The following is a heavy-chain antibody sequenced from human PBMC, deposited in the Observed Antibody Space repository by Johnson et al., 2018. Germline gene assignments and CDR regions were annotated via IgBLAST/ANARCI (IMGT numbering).Heavy chain of an antibody. CDR3: ARMKWELLGRYFQH. V-gene: IGHV3-23*01. Sequence: VQPGRSLRLSCAASGFTFSSYAMSWVRQAPGKGLEWVSAISGSGGSTYYADSVKGRFTISRDNSKNTLYLQMNSLRAEDTAVYYCARMKWELLGRYFQHWGQGTLVTVSS. CDR2: ISGSGGST. D-gene: IGHD1-26*01. J-gene: IGHJ1*01. CDR1: GFTFSSYA.